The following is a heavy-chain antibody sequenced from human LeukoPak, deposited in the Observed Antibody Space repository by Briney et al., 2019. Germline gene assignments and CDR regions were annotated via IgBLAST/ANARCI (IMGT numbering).Heavy chain of an antibody. D-gene: IGHD2-15*01. CDR2: INNDGRST. J-gene: IGHJ4*02. Sequence: GGSLRLSCASSGFTFSFYWMHWVRQAPGKGLVWVSRINNDGRSTSYAGSVKGRFTISRDNAKNTLYLQMNSLRAEDTAVYYCARDNEYCTGGTCRLDYWGQGAPVTVSS. CDR3: ARDNEYCTGGTCRLDY. V-gene: IGHV3-74*01. CDR1: GFTFSFYW.